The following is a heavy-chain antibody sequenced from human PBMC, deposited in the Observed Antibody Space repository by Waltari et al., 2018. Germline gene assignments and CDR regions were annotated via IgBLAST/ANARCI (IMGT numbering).Heavy chain of an antibody. CDR3: ARGFLKLRSRPPNFNYYMDV. J-gene: IGHJ6*03. CDR2: MNPNSGNT. CDR1: GYTFTSYD. Sequence: QVQLVQSGAEVKKPGASVKVSCKASGYTFTSYDINWVRQANGQGLEWMGWMNPNSGNTGYAQKFQGRVTMTRNTSISTAYMELSSLRSEDTAVYYCARGFLKLRSRPPNFNYYMDVWGKGTTVTVSS. V-gene: IGHV1-8*01. D-gene: IGHD2-15*01.